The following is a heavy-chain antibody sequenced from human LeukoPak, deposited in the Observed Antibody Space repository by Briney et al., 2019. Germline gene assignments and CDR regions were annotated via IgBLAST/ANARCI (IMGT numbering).Heavy chain of an antibody. D-gene: IGHD6-13*01. CDR1: GGSISSYY. V-gene: IGHV4-4*07. J-gene: IGHJ5*02. CDR2: IYTSGST. CDR3: ARVSDYSSTWYGDWFDP. Sequence: SETLSLTCTVSGGSISSYYWSWIRQPAGKGLEWIGRIYTSGSTNYNPSLKSRVTMSVDTSRNQFSLKLSSVTAADTAVYYCARVSDYSSTWYGDWFDPWGQGTLVTVSS.